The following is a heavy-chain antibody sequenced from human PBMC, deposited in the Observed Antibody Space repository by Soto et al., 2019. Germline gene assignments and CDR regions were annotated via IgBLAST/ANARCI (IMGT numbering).Heavy chain of an antibody. CDR1: GYSFTSYW. Sequence: PGESLKISCKGSGYSFTSYWIGWVRQMPGKGLEWMGIIYPGDSDTRYSPSSQGQVTISADKSISTAYLQWSSLKASDTAMYYCARHGEGSSWLTPVGYYYYYGMDVWGQGTTVTVSS. D-gene: IGHD6-13*01. J-gene: IGHJ6*02. CDR2: IYPGDSDT. V-gene: IGHV5-51*01. CDR3: ARHGEGSSWLTPVGYYYYYGMDV.